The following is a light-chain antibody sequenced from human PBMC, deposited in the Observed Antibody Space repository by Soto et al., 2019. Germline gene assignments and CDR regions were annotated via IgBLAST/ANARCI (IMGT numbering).Light chain of an antibody. CDR3: SSYTTRSTHVV. CDR2: EVS. J-gene: IGLJ2*01. V-gene: IGLV2-14*01. Sequence: QSVLTQPASVSGSPGQSITISCTGTSSDVGAYDYVSCFQQHPGKAPKLIIYEVSYRPSGVSSRFSGSKSGNRASLTISGLQAEDEADYYCSSYTTRSTHVVFGGGTKLTVL. CDR1: SSDVGAYDY.